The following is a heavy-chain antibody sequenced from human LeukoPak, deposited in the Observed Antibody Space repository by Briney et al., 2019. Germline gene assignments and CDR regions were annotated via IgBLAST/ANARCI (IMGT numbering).Heavy chain of an antibody. CDR3: TRATIPAAGIDY. D-gene: IGHD6-13*01. V-gene: IGHV1-18*01. J-gene: IGHJ4*02. CDR2: ISTYTGVT. Sequence: ASVKVSCKASGYTFTNFRISWVRQAPGQGLEWMGWISTYTGVTNYAQKLQGRLTMTTDTSASTAFMELRSLTSDDTAVYYCTRATIPAAGIDYWGQGTLVTVSS. CDR1: GYTFTNFR.